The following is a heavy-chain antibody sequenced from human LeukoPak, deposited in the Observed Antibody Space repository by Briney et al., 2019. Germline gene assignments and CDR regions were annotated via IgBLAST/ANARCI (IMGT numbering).Heavy chain of an antibody. Sequence: GASVKVSCKASGYTFTSYGINWVRQATGQGLEWMGWMNPNSGNTGYAQKFQGRVTMTRNTSISTAYMELSSLRSEDTAVYYCARRGYSWNDLYYYYGMDVWGQGTTVTVSS. V-gene: IGHV1-8*01. D-gene: IGHD1-1*01. CDR2: MNPNSGNT. CDR1: GYTFTSYG. CDR3: ARRGYSWNDLYYYYGMDV. J-gene: IGHJ6*02.